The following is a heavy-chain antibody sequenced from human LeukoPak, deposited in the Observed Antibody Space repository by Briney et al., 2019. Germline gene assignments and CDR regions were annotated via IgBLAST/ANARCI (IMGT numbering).Heavy chain of an antibody. CDR3: AREDYYGDPNWFDP. D-gene: IGHD4-17*01. J-gene: IGHJ5*02. V-gene: IGHV4-4*07. Sequence: PSETLSLTCTVSGGSISSYYRSWIRQPAGKGLEWIGRIYTSGSTNYNPSLKSRVTMSVDTSKNQFSLKLSSVTAADTAVYYCAREDYYGDPNWFDPWGQGTLVTVSS. CDR1: GGSISSYY. CDR2: IYTSGST.